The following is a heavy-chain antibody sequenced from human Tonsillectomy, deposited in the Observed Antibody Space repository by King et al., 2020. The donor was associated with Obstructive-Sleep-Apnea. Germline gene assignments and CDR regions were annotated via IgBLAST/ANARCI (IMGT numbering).Heavy chain of an antibody. V-gene: IGHV3-30*02. J-gene: IGHJ4*02. CDR2: IRYDGSNK. Sequence: VQLVESGGGVVQPGGSLRLSCAASGFSFSSYGMHWVRQAPGKGLEWVAFIRYDGSNKSYADSVKGRFTIPRDTSKKTLYLQMNSLRAEDTAVFYCAKATAAAGTFADYWGQGTLVTVSS. CDR1: GFSFSSYG. D-gene: IGHD6-13*01. CDR3: AKATAAAGTFADY.